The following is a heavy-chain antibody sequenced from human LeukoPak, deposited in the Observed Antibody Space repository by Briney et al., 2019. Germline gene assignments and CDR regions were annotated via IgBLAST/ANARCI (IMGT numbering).Heavy chain of an antibody. CDR3: ARRSLEGFDY. J-gene: IGHJ4*02. D-gene: IGHD3-16*02. Sequence: GSLRLTCVGSGFGFGDFGMSWVRQAPGKGLEWVSYSADGSTTKYYADSVKGRFIISRDNAKKSLYLKMNSLRVEDTAVYYCARRSLEGFDYWGQGTLVTVSS. CDR1: GFGFGDFG. CDR2: SADGSTTK. V-gene: IGHV3-48*04.